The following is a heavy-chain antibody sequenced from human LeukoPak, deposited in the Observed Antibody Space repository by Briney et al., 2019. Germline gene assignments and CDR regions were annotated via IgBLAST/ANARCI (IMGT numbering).Heavy chain of an antibody. CDR1: GFTFSSYS. Sequence: GGSLRLSCAASGFTFSSYSMNWVRQAPGKGLEWVSYISSSSSSIYNADSVKARFTISRDNAKNSLDLEMNSLRDEDTAVYYCARVALDFWTPAFDYGGEGTLVTVSS. D-gene: IGHD3/OR15-3a*01. J-gene: IGHJ4*02. V-gene: IGHV3-48*02. CDR2: ISSSSSSI. CDR3: ARVALDFWTPAFDY.